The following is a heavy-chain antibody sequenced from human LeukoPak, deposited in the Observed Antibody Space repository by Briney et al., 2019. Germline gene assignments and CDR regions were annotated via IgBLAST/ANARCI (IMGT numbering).Heavy chain of an antibody. V-gene: IGHV1-8*01. D-gene: IGHD1-26*01. J-gene: IGHJ6*03. Sequence: GASVKVSCRASGYTFTSNDINWVRQATGQGLEWVGWMNPNSGNTGYAQKFQGRVTITRNTSISTAYMELSSLRSEDTAVYYCAREIVGATMYYYMDVWGKGTTVTVSS. CDR3: AREIVGATMYYYMDV. CDR1: GYTFTSND. CDR2: MNPNSGNT.